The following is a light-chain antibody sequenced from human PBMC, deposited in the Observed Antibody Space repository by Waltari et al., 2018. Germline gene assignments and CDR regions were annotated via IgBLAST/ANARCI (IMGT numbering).Light chain of an antibody. Sequence: QSALTQPASVSGSPGQAIIISCTGTGSDVGGYDYVSWYQQYPGKAPRLIIYDVYNRPSWFSNRFSGSKSDITASLTIFGLQAEDESVYYCSSYTSSGVVFGGGTKLTVL. J-gene: IGLJ2*01. CDR1: GSDVGGYDY. CDR2: DVY. V-gene: IGLV2-14*01. CDR3: SSYTSSGVV.